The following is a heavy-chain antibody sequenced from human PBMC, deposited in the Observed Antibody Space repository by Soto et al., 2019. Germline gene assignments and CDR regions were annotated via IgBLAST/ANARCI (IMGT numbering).Heavy chain of an antibody. CDR2: IIPIFGGT. CDR1: GGTFSSYA. D-gene: IGHD3-3*01. Sequence: SVKVSCKASGGTFSSYAISWVRQAPGQGLEWMGGIIPIFGGTNYAQKFQGRVTITGDKSTSTAYMELSSLRSDDTAVYYCARDRSGYKSSYYYGMDVCGQGTTVTVSS. J-gene: IGHJ6*02. V-gene: IGHV1-69*06. CDR3: ARDRSGYKSSYYYGMDV.